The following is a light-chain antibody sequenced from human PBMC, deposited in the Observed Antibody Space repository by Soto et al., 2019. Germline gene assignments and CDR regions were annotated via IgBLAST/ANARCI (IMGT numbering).Light chain of an antibody. J-gene: IGKJ1*01. CDR3: QQYNNWPPRT. CDR2: GAS. Sequence: EIALTQSPGTLSLSPGEKATLSCRASQSVSSSYLAWYQQKPGQAPRLLIYGASSRATGIPDRFSGSGSGTDFTLTISRLEPEDFAVYYCQQYNNWPPRTFGQGTKVDIK. CDR1: QSVSSSY. V-gene: IGKV3-20*01.